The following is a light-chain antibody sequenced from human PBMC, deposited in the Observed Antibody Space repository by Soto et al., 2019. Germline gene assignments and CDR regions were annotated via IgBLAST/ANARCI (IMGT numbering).Light chain of an antibody. CDR1: QDIRNY. CDR2: DAS. V-gene: IGKV1-33*01. J-gene: IGKJ4*01. CDR3: QQYDNLLT. Sequence: DIQMTQSPPSLSSSVGDRVTITCQASQDIRNYLNWYQQKPGKAPKLLIYDASNLGTGVPSRFSGSGSGTDFTFTISSLQPEDVATYYCQQYDNLLTFGGGTKVEIK.